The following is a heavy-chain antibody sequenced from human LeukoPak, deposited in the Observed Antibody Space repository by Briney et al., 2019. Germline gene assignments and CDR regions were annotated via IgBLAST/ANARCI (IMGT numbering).Heavy chain of an antibody. V-gene: IGHV3-30*02. J-gene: IGHJ4*02. CDR2: IRSDGSNK. Sequence: PGGSLRLSCAASGFTFSNYGMHWVRQAPGKGLEWVAFIRSDGSNKYYAESVKGRFTISRDNSKNTLYLQMNSLRAEDTAVYYCAKDRGCDSTSCSWDFDHWGQGTLVTVSS. CDR1: GFTFSNYG. CDR3: AKDRGCDSTSCSWDFDH. D-gene: IGHD2-2*01.